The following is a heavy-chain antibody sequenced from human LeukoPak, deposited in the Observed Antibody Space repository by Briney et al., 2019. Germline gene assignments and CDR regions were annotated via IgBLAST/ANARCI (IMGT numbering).Heavy chain of an antibody. Sequence: SETLSLTCTVSGGSISSGGHYWSWIRQHPGKGLEWIGYIYYSGSTYYSPSLKSRVTISVDTSKNQFSLKLSSVTAADTAVYYCARVQNYYDSSGYSPTHDYWGQGTLVTVSS. CDR3: ARVQNYYDSSGYSPTHDY. CDR2: IYYSGST. J-gene: IGHJ4*02. CDR1: GGSISSGGHY. V-gene: IGHV4-31*03. D-gene: IGHD3-22*01.